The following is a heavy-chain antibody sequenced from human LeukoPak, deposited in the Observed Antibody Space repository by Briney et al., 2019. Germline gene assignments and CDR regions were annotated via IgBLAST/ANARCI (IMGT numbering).Heavy chain of an antibody. Sequence: SETLSLTCTVSGVSISSYYWGWIRQPPGKGLEWIGYIYYSGSTNYNPSLKSRVTISVDTSKNQFSLKLSSVTAADTAVYYCARGVRYFDWLTRRSYYYYYMDVWGKGTTVTISS. CDR1: GVSISSYY. J-gene: IGHJ6*03. D-gene: IGHD3-9*01. CDR3: ARGVRYFDWLTRRSYYYYYMDV. CDR2: IYYSGST. V-gene: IGHV4-59*01.